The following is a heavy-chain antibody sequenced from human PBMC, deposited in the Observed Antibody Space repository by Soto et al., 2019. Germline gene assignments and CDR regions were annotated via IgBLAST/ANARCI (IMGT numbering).Heavy chain of an antibody. CDR1: GFSVTTNF. D-gene: IGHD2-21*01. J-gene: IGHJ3*01. Sequence: EEQLVESGRGLVRPGGSLRLSCAVSGFSVTTNFMNWVRQAPGKEPQWVAVLYPGPGTYYADSVKGRFVISRDDSTNTLFLHLTNMRAEDTAVYYCARQCGGDCSNAFPLWGQGTMVTVSS. V-gene: IGHV3-66*04. CDR2: LYPGPGT. CDR3: ARQCGGDCSNAFPL.